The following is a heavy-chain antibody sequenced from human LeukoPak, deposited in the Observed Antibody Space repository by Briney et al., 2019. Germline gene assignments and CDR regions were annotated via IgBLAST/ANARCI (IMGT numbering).Heavy chain of an antibody. J-gene: IGHJ4*02. CDR3: TTDGEDDSSGFYSDY. D-gene: IGHD3-22*01. CDR1: GFTFSSYE. V-gene: IGHV3-48*03. CDR2: ISSSGSTI. Sequence: GGSLRLSCAASGFTFSSYEMNWVRQAPGKGLEWVSYISSSGSTIYYADSVKGRFTISRDNAKNSLYLQMNSLRAEDTAVYYCTTDGEDDSSGFYSDYWGQGTLVTVSS.